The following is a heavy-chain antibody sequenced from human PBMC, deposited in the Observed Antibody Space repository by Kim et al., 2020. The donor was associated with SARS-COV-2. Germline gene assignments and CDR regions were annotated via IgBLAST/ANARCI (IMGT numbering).Heavy chain of an antibody. Sequence: SVKGRFTISRDNAKNSLYLQMNSLSAEDTALYYCAKDMIGYGDYLDAFDIWGQGTMVTVSS. V-gene: IGHV3-9*01. J-gene: IGHJ3*02. D-gene: IGHD4-17*01. CDR3: AKDMIGYGDYLDAFDI.